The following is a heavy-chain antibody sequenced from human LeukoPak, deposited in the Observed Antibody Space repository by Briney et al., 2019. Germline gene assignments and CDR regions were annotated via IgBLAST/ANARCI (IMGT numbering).Heavy chain of an antibody. J-gene: IGHJ4*02. D-gene: IGHD3-22*01. CDR3: AKNYDSSGYYWDY. CDR1: GSTFNSYA. Sequence: GGSLRLSCAASGSTFNSYAMSWVRQAPGKGLEWVSGISGSGGTTYYADSVKGRFTISRDNSKNTLYVQMNRVRAEDTAVYYCAKNYDSSGYYWDYWGQGTLVTVSS. V-gene: IGHV3-23*01. CDR2: ISGSGGTT.